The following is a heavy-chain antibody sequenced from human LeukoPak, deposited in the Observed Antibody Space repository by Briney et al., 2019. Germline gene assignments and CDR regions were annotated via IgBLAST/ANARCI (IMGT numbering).Heavy chain of an antibody. Sequence: GGSLRLSCAASGFAFRSFDMHWVRQVPGKGLEWVSTIHTAGDTYYQDSVNGRFTVSRDNADNSLYLQMNSLRAGDTAIYYCARGDESYSGMDVWGQGTTVIVSS. CDR2: IHTAGDT. CDR3: ARGDESYSGMDV. CDR1: GFAFRSFD. V-gene: IGHV3-13*01. D-gene: IGHD2-21*01. J-gene: IGHJ6*02.